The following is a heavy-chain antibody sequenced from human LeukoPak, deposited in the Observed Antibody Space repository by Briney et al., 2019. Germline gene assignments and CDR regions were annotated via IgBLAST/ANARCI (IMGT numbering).Heavy chain of an antibody. Sequence: PSETLSLTCTVSGGSISSSNSYWGWIRQPPGKGLEWIGSISYSGSTNYNPSLKSRVTISVDTSKNQFSLKLSSVTAADTAVYYCAREELVPAATFDYWGQGTLVTVSS. CDR1: GGSISSSNSY. V-gene: IGHV4-39*07. J-gene: IGHJ4*02. CDR3: AREELVPAATFDY. D-gene: IGHD2-2*01. CDR2: ISYSGST.